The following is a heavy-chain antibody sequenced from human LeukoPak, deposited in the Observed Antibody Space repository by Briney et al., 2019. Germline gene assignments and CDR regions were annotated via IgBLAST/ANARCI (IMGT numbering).Heavy chain of an antibody. J-gene: IGHJ3*02. Sequence: ASVKVSCKASGYTFTSYGISWVRQAPGQGLECMGWISAYNGNTNYAQKLQGRVTMTTDTSTSTAYMELRSLRSDDTAVYYCARDWGPYYYGSGSYPDAFDIWGQGTMVTVSS. CDR3: ARDWGPYYYGSGSYPDAFDI. V-gene: IGHV1-18*01. D-gene: IGHD3-10*01. CDR2: ISAYNGNT. CDR1: GYTFTSYG.